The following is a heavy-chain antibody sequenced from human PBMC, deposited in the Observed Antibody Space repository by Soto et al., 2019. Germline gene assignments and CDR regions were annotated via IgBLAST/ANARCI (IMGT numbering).Heavy chain of an antibody. Sequence: ESGPTLVNPTQTLTLTCTFSGVSLSTSGMGVGWIRQPPGKALEWLALVYWDDDKRYSPSLKSRLTITKDTSKNQVVLTMTYMDPVDTATYYCAHMIEGAFFDRWGQGTLVTVSS. J-gene: IGHJ4*02. CDR1: GVSLSTSGMG. D-gene: IGHD2-21*01. CDR2: VYWDDDK. V-gene: IGHV2-5*02. CDR3: AHMIEGAFFDR.